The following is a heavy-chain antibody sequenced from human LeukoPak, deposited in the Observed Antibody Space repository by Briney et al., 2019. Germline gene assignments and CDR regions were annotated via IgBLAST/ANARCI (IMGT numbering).Heavy chain of an antibody. V-gene: IGHV4-59*02. D-gene: IGHD6-19*01. CDR2: VYHTGSA. J-gene: IGHJ3*02. CDR1: GGSVTNYY. CDR3: ARDRIQWRQGASHI. Sequence: KPSETLSLTCTVSGGSVTNYYWSWIRQPPGKGLEYIGYVYHTGSANYNPSLLDRLTISIDTSKNQFSLKLRSVTAADTAVYYCARDRIQWRQGASHIWGQGTMVTVSS.